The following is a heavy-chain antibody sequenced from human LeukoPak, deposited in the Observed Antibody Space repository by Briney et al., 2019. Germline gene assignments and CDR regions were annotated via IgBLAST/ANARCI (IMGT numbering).Heavy chain of an antibody. CDR3: ARDVNGDYTDYYYYYGMDV. CDR1: GFTFSSYA. V-gene: IGHV3-30-3*01. D-gene: IGHD4-17*01. Sequence: GGSLRLSCAASGFTFSSYAMHWVRQAPGKGLEWVAVISYDGSNKYYADSVKGRFTISRDNSKNTLYLQMDSLRAEDTAVYYCARDVNGDYTDYYYYYGMDVWGQGTTVTVSS. CDR2: ISYDGSNK. J-gene: IGHJ6*02.